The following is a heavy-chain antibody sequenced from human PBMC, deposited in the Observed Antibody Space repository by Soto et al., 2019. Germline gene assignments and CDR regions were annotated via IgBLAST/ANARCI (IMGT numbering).Heavy chain of an antibody. CDR1: GDSTSGYY. Sequence: PSETLSLTCSVSGDSTSGYYWSWIRQPPGKGLEWIGYIYYSGSTNYNPSLESRVTISIDTSKNQFSLNLSSVTAADTAVYYCARFAPTWFDAWGQGTLVTVSS. J-gene: IGHJ5*02. CDR2: IYYSGST. V-gene: IGHV4-59*01. CDR3: ARFAPTWFDA.